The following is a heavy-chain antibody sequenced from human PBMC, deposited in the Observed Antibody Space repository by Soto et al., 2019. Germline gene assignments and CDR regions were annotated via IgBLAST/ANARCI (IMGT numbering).Heavy chain of an antibody. J-gene: IGHJ6*02. CDR3: ARMPYSYYAMDV. CDR1: GGPIRSYNW. Sequence: QVQLQESGPGLVEPAGTLSLTCAVSGGPIRSYNWWSWVRQPPGKGLEWIGEIHHDGGTNYNTSPXSXXTISVANAKNHLSLNLNSVTAADAAIYYCARMPYSYYAMDVGGQGTTVTVSS. CDR2: IHHDGGT. V-gene: IGHV4-4*02. D-gene: IGHD2-2*01.